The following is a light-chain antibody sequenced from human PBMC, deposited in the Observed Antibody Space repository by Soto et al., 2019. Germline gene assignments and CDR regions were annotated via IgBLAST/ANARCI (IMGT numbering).Light chain of an antibody. CDR1: QSVSSN. V-gene: IGKV3-15*01. CDR2: GAS. CDR3: QQDKNWPPLP. Sequence: EIVMTQSPATLSVSPGERATLSCRASQSVSSNLAWYQQKPGQAPRLLIYGASTRATGIPARFSGSGSGTEFTLTISSLQSEDFAVYYCQQDKNWPPLPLGGGTKVEIK. J-gene: IGKJ4*01.